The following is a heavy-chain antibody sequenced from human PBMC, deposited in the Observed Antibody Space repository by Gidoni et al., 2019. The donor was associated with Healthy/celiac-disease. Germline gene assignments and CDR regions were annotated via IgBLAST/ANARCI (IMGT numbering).Heavy chain of an antibody. Sequence: QVQLVQSGAEVKKPGASVQVSCKASGYTFTGSYMHWVRQAPGQGLEWMGWINPNSGGTNYAQKFQGRVTMTRDTSISTAYMELSRLRSDDTAVYYCARSQFPYSGSYYYRGQGTLVTVSS. CDR1: GYTFTGSY. CDR2: INPNSGGT. V-gene: IGHV1-2*02. D-gene: IGHD1-26*01. J-gene: IGHJ4*02. CDR3: ARSQFPYSGSYYY.